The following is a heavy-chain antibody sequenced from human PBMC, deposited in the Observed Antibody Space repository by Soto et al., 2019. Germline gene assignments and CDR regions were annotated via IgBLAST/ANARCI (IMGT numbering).Heavy chain of an antibody. CDR2: IYYSGST. Sequence: QLQRQESGPGLVKPSETLSLTCTVSGGSISSSSYYWGWIRQPPGKGLEWIGSIYYSGSTYYNPSLKSRVTISVDTSKNQFSLKLSSVTAADTAVYYCARHTPAISISDHWGQGTLVTVSS. D-gene: IGHD2-15*01. V-gene: IGHV4-39*01. CDR3: ARHTPAISISDH. CDR1: GGSISSSSYY. J-gene: IGHJ4*02.